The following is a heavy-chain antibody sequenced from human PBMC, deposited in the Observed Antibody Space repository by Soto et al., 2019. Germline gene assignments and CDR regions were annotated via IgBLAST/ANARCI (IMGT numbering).Heavy chain of an antibody. J-gene: IGHJ3*02. CDR1: GFNFISYA. D-gene: IGHD3-22*01. V-gene: IGHV3-23*01. Sequence: GVPLRFPCAASGFNFISYAMSWVRHAPAQGLEWFSAISGSGGSTYYADSVKGRFTISRDNSKNTLYLQMNSLRAEDTAVYYCAKGDYYDSSGYYYVGVDAFDIWSQGTMVTVSS. CDR3: AKGDYYDSSGYYYVGVDAFDI. CDR2: ISGSGGST.